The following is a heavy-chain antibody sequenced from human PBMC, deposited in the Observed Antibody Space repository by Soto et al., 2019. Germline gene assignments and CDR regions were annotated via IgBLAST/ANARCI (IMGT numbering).Heavy chain of an antibody. CDR3: ARDARGTRGFDEMDI. D-gene: IGHD3-9*01. J-gene: IGHJ6*02. CDR1: GYIFTGYH. CDR2: INPNSGDT. Sequence: ASVKVSCKASGYIFTGYHIHWVRQAPGRGLEWMGWINPNSGDTEYAQNFQGRVTMTRDTSFNLVYMEMSGLMSDDAAVYYCARDARGTRGFDEMDIWGQGTTVTVSS. V-gene: IGHV1-2*02.